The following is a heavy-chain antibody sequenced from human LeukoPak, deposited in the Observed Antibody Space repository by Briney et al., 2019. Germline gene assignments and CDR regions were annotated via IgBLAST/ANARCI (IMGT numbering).Heavy chain of an antibody. V-gene: IGHV6-1*01. J-gene: IGHJ4*02. Sequence: SQTLSLTCALSGDSVSSSSPTWNWLRQSPSRGLEWLGRTYYRSKWYNDYAVSVKSRITINSDTSNNQFSLQLNSVTPEDTAVYYCARFLGAALDYWGQGILVTVSS. CDR3: ARFLGAALDY. CDR2: TYYRSKWYN. D-gene: IGHD3-16*01. CDR1: GDSVSSSSPT.